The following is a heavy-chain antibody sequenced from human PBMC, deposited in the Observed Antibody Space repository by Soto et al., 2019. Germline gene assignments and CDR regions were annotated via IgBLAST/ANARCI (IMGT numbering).Heavy chain of an antibody. V-gene: IGHV4-34*01. Sequence: SETLSLTCAVYGGSFSGYYWSWIRQPPGKGLEWIGEINHSGSTNYNQSLKSRVTISVDTSKNQFSLKLSSVPAADTAVYYCARMGYVDTAMVLLIWFDPCGQVNLVT. D-gene: IGHD5-18*01. CDR2: INHSGST. J-gene: IGHJ5*02. CDR1: GGSFSGYY. CDR3: ARMGYVDTAMVLLIWFDP.